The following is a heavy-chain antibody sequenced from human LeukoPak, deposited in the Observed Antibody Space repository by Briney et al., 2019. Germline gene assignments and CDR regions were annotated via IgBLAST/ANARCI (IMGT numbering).Heavy chain of an antibody. CDR1: GFTFSSSD. Sequence: GGSLRLSCAASGFTFSSSDMHWVRQVIGKGLEWVSAIGTVGDTYYSDSVKGRFTISRDNAKNSLYLQMNSLRAGDTAVYYCAREAYCSGGSCYSGRAFDIWGQGTRVTVSS. V-gene: IGHV3-13*01. CDR3: AREAYCSGGSCYSGRAFDI. CDR2: IGTVGDT. D-gene: IGHD2-15*01. J-gene: IGHJ3*02.